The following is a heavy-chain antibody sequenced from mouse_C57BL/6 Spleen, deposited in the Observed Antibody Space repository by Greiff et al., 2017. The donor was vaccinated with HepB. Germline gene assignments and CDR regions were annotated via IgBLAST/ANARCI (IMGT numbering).Heavy chain of an antibody. J-gene: IGHJ3*01. Sequence: VQLRQPGAELVKPGASVKLSCKASGYTFTSYWMHWVKQRPGRGLEWIGRIDPNSGGTKYNEKFKSKATLTVDKPSSTAYMQLSSLTSEDSAVYYCARSGGSSYVGFAYWGQGTLVTVSA. V-gene: IGHV1-72*01. CDR1: GYTFTSYW. CDR2: IDPNSGGT. D-gene: IGHD1-1*01. CDR3: ARSGGSSYVGFAY.